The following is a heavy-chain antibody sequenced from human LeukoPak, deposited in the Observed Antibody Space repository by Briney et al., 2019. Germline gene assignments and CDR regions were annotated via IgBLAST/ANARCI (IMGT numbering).Heavy chain of an antibody. V-gene: IGHV3-74*01. D-gene: IGHD3-9*01. J-gene: IGHJ5*02. Sequence: GGSLRLSCAASGFTFSSYWMHWARQAPGKGLVWVSRINGDGSRTNCADSVKGRFTISRDNAENTLYLQMNSLRVEDTAVYYCTRDFDAATGSWGQGTLVTVSS. CDR1: GFTFSSYW. CDR3: TRDFDAATGS. CDR2: INGDGSRT.